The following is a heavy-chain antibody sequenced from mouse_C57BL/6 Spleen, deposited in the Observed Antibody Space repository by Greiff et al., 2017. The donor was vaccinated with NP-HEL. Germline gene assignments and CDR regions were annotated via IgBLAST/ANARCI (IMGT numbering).Heavy chain of an antibody. CDR1: GFNIKNTY. J-gene: IGHJ2*01. D-gene: IGHD1-1*01. Sequence: EVKLVESVAELVRPGASVKLSCTASGFNIKNTYMHWVKQRPEQGLEWIGRIDPANGNTKYAPKFQGKATITADTSSNTAYLQLSSLTSEDTAIYYCARSYYGSSYGGLFDYWGQGTTLTVSS. V-gene: IGHV14-3*01. CDR3: ARSYYGSSYGGLFDY. CDR2: IDPANGNT.